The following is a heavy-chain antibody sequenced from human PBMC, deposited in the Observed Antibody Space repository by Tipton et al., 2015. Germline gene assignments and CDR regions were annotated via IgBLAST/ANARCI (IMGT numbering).Heavy chain of an antibody. Sequence: TLSLTCTVSGDSLSTYYWSWIRQSPGKGLEWIGYIYYSGSTNYNPSLRSRVAMSMDTSKNQFSLKLSSVIAADTAVYYCARASIIQGYYHDSSRYYLFNSWGQGTLVTVSS. J-gene: IGHJ1*01. D-gene: IGHD3-22*01. V-gene: IGHV4-59*01. CDR1: GDSLSTYY. CDR2: IYYSGST. CDR3: ARASIIQGYYHDSSRYYLFNS.